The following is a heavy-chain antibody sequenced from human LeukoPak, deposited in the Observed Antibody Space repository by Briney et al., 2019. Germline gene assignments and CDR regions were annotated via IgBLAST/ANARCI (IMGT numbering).Heavy chain of an antibody. D-gene: IGHD3-16*01. J-gene: IGHJ4*02. V-gene: IGHV5-51*01. CDR3: ATWGGNSAPHELDY. Sequence: GESLKISCKGSGYSFTTYSIGWVRQMPGKGLEWMGIVYPAVSNTRYSPSFLGQVTISADKSISTAYLQWNSLRASDTAMYYCATWGGNSAPHELDYWGRGTLVTVSS. CDR2: VYPAVSNT. CDR1: GYSFTTYS.